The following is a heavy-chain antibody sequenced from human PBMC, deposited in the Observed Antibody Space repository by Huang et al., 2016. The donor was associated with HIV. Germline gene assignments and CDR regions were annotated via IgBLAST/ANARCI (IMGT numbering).Heavy chain of an antibody. CDR2: ISYDGSYR. CDR1: GFTFSNYG. Sequence: QVQLVESGGGVVQPGRSLRLSCAASGFTFSNYGVHWVRQAPGKGLEWVAAISYDGSYRYYSDSVKGRFTISRDDSQNTLYLQMSSLRAEDTAVYFCAKDREDSAYQLDSWGQGTRVTVSS. D-gene: IGHD5-12*01. J-gene: IGHJ4*02. V-gene: IGHV3-30*18. CDR3: AKDREDSAYQLDS.